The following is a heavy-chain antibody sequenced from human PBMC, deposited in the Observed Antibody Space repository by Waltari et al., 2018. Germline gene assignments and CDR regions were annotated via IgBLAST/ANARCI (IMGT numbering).Heavy chain of an antibody. Sequence: QVQLVQSGAEVKKPGSSVTVSCKASGGTFSSYAISWVRPAPGQGLEWMGGIIPIFGTANYAQKCQGRVTITADESTSTAYMELSSLRSEDTAVYYCARPTSGYSGYDPVGWFDPWGQGTLVTVSS. CDR1: GGTFSSYA. D-gene: IGHD5-12*01. V-gene: IGHV1-69*13. CDR2: IIPIFGTA. CDR3: ARPTSGYSGYDPVGWFDP. J-gene: IGHJ5*02.